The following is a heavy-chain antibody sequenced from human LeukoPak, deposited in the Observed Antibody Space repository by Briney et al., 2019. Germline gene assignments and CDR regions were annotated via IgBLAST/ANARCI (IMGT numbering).Heavy chain of an antibody. D-gene: IGHD1-26*01. CDR3: ARTPYSGSSYYYYYYYMDV. V-gene: IGHV4-59*13. Sequence: SETLSLTCTVSGGSISSYYWSWIRQPPGKGLEWIGYIYYSGSTNYNPSLKSRVTISVDTSKNQFSLKLSSVTAADTAVYYCARTPYSGSSYYYYYYYMDVWGKGTTVTVSS. CDR2: IYYSGST. CDR1: GGSISSYY. J-gene: IGHJ6*03.